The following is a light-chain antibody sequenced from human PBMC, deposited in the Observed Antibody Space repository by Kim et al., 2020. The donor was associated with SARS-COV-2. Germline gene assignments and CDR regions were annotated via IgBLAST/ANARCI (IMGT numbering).Light chain of an antibody. Sequence: QSVLSQPASVSGSPGQSITISCTGTDSDIGAYNYVSWYQQHPDKAPKLLIYDVSKRPSGVSARFSAFKSGNTASLIISGLLPEDEADYYCNSYTTSSTLIFGGGTTLTVL. CDR1: DSDIGAYNY. CDR3: NSYTTSSTLI. V-gene: IGLV2-14*03. CDR2: DVS. J-gene: IGLJ2*01.